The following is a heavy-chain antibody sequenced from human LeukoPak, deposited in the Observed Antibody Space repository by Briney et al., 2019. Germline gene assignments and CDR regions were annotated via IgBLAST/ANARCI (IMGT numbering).Heavy chain of an antibody. CDR2: IYTSGST. CDR3: ARATAMGEDDYYYYYMDV. Sequence: PSETLSLTCTVSGGSISSGSYYWSWIRQPAGKGLEWIGRIYTSGSTNYNPSLKSRVTISVDTSKNQFSLKLSSVTAADTAVYYCARATAMGEDDYYYYYMDVWGKGTTVTISS. CDR1: GGSISSGSYY. V-gene: IGHV4-61*02. D-gene: IGHD5-18*01. J-gene: IGHJ6*03.